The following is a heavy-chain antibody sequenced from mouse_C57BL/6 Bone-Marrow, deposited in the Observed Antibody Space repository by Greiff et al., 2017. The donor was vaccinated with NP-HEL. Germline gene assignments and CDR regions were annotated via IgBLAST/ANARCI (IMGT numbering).Heavy chain of an antibody. J-gene: IGHJ3*01. Sequence: VQLQQPGAELVKPGASVKLSCKASGYTFTSYWMHWVKQRPGQGLEWIGMIHPNSGSTNYNEKFKSKATLTVDKSSSTAYMQLSSLTSEDSAVYYCARRNYSNSWFAYWGKGTLVTVSA. CDR2: IHPNSGST. CDR1: GYTFTSYW. CDR3: ARRNYSNSWFAY. V-gene: IGHV1-64*01. D-gene: IGHD2-5*01.